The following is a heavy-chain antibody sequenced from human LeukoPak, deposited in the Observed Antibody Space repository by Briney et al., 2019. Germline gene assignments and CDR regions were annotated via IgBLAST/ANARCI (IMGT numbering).Heavy chain of an antibody. D-gene: IGHD1-26*01. CDR2: INHSGST. Sequence: PSETLSLTCAVYGGSFNDYYWSWIRQSPGKGLEWIGEINHSGSTNYNPSLKSRLTISVDTSKNQFSLKLKSVTAADTAVYYCARRRGATELLPDYWGQGTLVTVSS. CDR1: GGSFNDYY. CDR3: ARRRGATELLPDY. V-gene: IGHV4-34*01. J-gene: IGHJ4*02.